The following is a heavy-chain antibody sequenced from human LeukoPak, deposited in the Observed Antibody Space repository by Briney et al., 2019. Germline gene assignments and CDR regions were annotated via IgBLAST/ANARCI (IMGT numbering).Heavy chain of an antibody. J-gene: IGHJ3*02. CDR1: GGSISSGDHY. D-gene: IGHD3-10*01. CDR2: INYSGST. Sequence: PSQTLSLTCTVSGGSISSGDHYWSWIRQPPGKGLEWIGYINYSGSTYYNPSLKSRVTISVDTSKNQFSLKLSSVTAADTAVYYCASSGGITMVRGVIGPQGAFDIWGQGTMVTVSS. V-gene: IGHV4-30-4*01. CDR3: ASSGGITMVRGVIGPQGAFDI.